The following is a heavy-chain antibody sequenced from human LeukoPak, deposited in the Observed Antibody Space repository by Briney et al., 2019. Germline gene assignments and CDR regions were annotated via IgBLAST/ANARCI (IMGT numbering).Heavy chain of an antibody. CDR3: ARASWISTAAAVS. Sequence: PGGSLRLSCVASGFSFTNYAMSWVRQAPARGPEWLSSMKGGGETFYADSVKGRCTLSRDISRNTVYLQLNNLRVEDTAIYSGARASWISTAAAVSWGQGTKVTVSS. V-gene: IGHV3-23*01. J-gene: IGHJ5*02. D-gene: IGHD2-15*01. CDR2: MKGGGET. CDR1: GFSFTNYA.